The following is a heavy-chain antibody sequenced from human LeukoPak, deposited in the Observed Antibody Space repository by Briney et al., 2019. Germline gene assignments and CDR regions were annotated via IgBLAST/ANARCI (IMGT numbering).Heavy chain of an antibody. J-gene: IGHJ6*04. CDR3: ARGASLAYYVDV. CDR2: IKRDGSEK. Sequence: TGGSLRLSCAASGFTFSSYWMSWVRQAPGKGREWVANIKRDGSEKYYVDSVNGRFTISRDNAKSMVYLQMNSLRAEDTAVYYCARGASLAYYVDVWGKGTTVTVSS. CDR1: GFTFSSYW. D-gene: IGHD3-16*01. V-gene: IGHV3-7*01.